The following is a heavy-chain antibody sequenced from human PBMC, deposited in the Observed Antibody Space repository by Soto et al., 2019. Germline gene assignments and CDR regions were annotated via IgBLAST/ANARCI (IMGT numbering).Heavy chain of an antibody. CDR2: ISAYNGER. V-gene: IGHV1-18*01. CDR1: GYSFTSYT. CDR3: ARGADCSRTSCYTPTYYYGMDV. D-gene: IGHD2-2*02. J-gene: IGHJ6*02. Sequence: ASVKVSCKSSGYSFTSYTINWVRQAPGQGLEWMGWISAYNGERKYAQKFQGRVTMTTDRSTSTAYMELRSLRSDDTAVYCCARGADCSRTSCYTPTYYYGMDVWRQGTTVTVSS.